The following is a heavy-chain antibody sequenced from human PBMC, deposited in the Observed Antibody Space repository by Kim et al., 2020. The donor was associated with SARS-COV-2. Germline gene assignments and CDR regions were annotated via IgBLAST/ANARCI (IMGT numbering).Heavy chain of an antibody. D-gene: IGHD4-17*01. J-gene: IGHJ5*01. V-gene: IGHV3-23*01. CDR1: GFTFSNYA. Sequence: GGSLRLSCAASGFTFSNYAMNWVRQAPGKGLEWVSAISGSGVRTYYAGSVRGRFTISRDSSKDTLYLEMNSLRAEDTAIYYCAKDLFLTVSIPRLIDSWGQGTQVTVSS. CDR3: AKDLFLTVSIPRLIDS. CDR2: ISGSGVRT.